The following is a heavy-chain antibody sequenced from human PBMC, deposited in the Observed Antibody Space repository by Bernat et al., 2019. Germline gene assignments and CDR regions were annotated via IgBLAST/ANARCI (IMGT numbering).Heavy chain of an antibody. CDR1: EFTFRSYW. CDR2: IKQDGSER. J-gene: IGHJ4*02. V-gene: IGHV3-7*03. CDR3: ARDRPYEY. Sequence: EVQLVESGGGLVQPGGSLRLSCAASEFTFRSYWMSWVRQAPGKGLEWGANIKQDGSERYDVDSVKGRFTISRDNAKNSLYLQMNRLRAEDTAVYYCARDRPYEYWGQGTLVTVFS. D-gene: IGHD5-12*01.